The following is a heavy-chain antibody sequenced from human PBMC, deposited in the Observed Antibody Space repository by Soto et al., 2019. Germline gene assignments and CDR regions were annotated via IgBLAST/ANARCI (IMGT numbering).Heavy chain of an antibody. D-gene: IGHD3-22*01. J-gene: IGHJ5*02. CDR1: GFTFSSYS. CDR3: ARDSLYDSSGPDNWFDP. Sequence: GGSLRLSCAASGFTFSSYSMNWARQAPGKGLEWVSSISSSSSYIYYADSVKGRFTISRDNAKNSLYLQMNSLRAEDTAVYYCARDSLYDSSGPDNWFDPWGQGTLVTVSS. CDR2: ISSSSSYI. V-gene: IGHV3-21*01.